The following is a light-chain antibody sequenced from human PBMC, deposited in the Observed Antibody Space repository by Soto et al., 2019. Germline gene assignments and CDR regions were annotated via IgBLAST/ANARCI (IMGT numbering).Light chain of an antibody. CDR3: QQRSNRVS. J-gene: IGKJ4*01. Sequence: EIVLTQSPATLSLSPGERATLSCRASQSVSSYLAWYQQKPGQAPRLLIYDASNRATGIPTRFSSSGAGTDFTLTISSLEPEDFAVYYCQQRSNRVSFGGGTKVEIK. CDR2: DAS. CDR1: QSVSSY. V-gene: IGKV3-11*01.